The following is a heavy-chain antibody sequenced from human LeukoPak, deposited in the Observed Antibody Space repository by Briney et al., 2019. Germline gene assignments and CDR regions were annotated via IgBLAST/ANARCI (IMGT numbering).Heavy chain of an antibody. V-gene: IGHV3-53*01. CDR3: ARDNGNDYGAN. Sequence: GGSLRLSCAGSGFTVSSNYMIWARQAPGKGLEWVSVMYTSGSTYYADSVKGRFTISRDTSRNTLYLQMNSLRAEDTAVYYCARDNGNDYGANWGQGTMVTVSS. CDR2: MYTSGST. CDR1: GFTVSSNY. D-gene: IGHD4/OR15-4a*01. J-gene: IGHJ3*01.